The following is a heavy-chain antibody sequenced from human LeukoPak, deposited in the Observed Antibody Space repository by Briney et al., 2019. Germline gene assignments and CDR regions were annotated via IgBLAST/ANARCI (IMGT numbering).Heavy chain of an antibody. CDR2: ISSSSSTI. J-gene: IGHJ4*02. V-gene: IGHV3-48*04. Sequence: GGSLRLSCAASGFTFSSYSMNWVRQAPGKGLEWVSYISSSSSTIYYADSVKGRFTISRDNAKNSLYPQMNSLRAEDTAVYYCARAGVALADYWGQGTLVTVSS. CDR3: ARAGVALADY. D-gene: IGHD3-3*01. CDR1: GFTFSSYS.